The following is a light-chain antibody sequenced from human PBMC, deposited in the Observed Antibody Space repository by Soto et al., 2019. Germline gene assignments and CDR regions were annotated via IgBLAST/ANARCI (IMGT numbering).Light chain of an antibody. J-gene: IGKJ1*01. Sequence: DIPMTQSPSTLSGSVGDRVTITCRASQTISSWLAWCQQKPGKAPKLLIYKASTLKSGVPSRFSGSGSGTEFTLTISSLQPDDFATYYCQHYNSYSEAFGQGTKVDIK. V-gene: IGKV1-5*03. CDR1: QTISSW. CDR2: KAS. CDR3: QHYNSYSEA.